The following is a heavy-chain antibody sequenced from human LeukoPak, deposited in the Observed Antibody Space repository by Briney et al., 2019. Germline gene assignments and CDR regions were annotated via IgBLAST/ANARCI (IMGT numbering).Heavy chain of an antibody. CDR3: ARSSRGYSYGYLGFDY. CDR1: GFTFSSYW. D-gene: IGHD5-18*01. J-gene: IGHJ4*02. Sequence: GGSLRLSCAASGFTFSSYWMHWVRQAPGKGLVWVSRINSDGRSTSSADSVKGRFTISRDNAKNTLYLQMNSLRTEDTAVYYCARSSRGYSYGYLGFDYWGQGILVTVSS. V-gene: IGHV3-74*01. CDR2: INSDGRST.